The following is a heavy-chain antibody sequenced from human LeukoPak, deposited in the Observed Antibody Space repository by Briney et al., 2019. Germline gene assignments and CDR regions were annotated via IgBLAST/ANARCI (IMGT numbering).Heavy chain of an antibody. D-gene: IGHD3-22*01. Sequence: SVKVSCKASGCTFSRYAISGVRQAPGQGLEWMGGIIPIFGTANYAQKFQGRVTITADESTSTAYMELSSLISENSAVYYCARIYYDSSGYYFEAWGQGTLVTVSS. J-gene: IGHJ4*02. CDR2: IIPIFGTA. CDR1: GCTFSRYA. CDR3: ARIYYDSSGYYFEA. V-gene: IGHV1-69*13.